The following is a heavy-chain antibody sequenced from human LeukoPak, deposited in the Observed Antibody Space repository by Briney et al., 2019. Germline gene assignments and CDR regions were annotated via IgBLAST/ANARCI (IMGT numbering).Heavy chain of an antibody. J-gene: IGHJ4*02. D-gene: IGHD3-3*01. CDR1: GFTFSSYA. CDR3: ARDRTNYDFWSGPNDY. CDR2: ISYDGSNK. V-gene: IGHV3-30-3*01. Sequence: GRSLRLSCAASGFTFSSYAMHWVRQAPGKGLEWVAVISYDGSNKYYADSVKGRFTISRDNSKNTLYLQMNSLRAEDTAVYYCARDRTNYDFWSGPNDYWGQGTLVTVSS.